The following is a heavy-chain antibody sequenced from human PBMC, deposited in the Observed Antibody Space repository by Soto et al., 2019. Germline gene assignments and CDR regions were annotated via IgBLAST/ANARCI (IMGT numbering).Heavy chain of an antibody. CDR2: IVVGSGNT. D-gene: IGHD3-22*01. Sequence: GASVKVSCKASGFTFTSSAVQWVRQARGQRLEWIGWIVVGSGNTNYAQKFQERVTITRDMSTSTAYMELSSLRSEDTAVYYCAADGGYYYDSSGYNEYDYWGQGTLVTVSS. V-gene: IGHV1-58*01. CDR1: GFTFTSSA. J-gene: IGHJ4*02. CDR3: AADGGYYYDSSGYNEYDY.